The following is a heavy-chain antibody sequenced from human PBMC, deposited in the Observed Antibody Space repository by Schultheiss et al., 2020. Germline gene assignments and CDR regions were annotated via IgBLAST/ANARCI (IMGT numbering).Heavy chain of an antibody. J-gene: IGHJ4*02. CDR1: GFTFSSYW. CDR2: ISYDGSNK. D-gene: IGHD3-3*01. CDR3: ARPSVFGVPH. V-gene: IGHV3-30*03. Sequence: GGSLRLSCAASGFTFSSYWMSWVRQAPGKGLEWVAVISYDGSNKYYADSVKGRFTISRDNSKNTLYLQMNSLRAEDTAVYYCARPSVFGVPHWGQGTLVTVSS.